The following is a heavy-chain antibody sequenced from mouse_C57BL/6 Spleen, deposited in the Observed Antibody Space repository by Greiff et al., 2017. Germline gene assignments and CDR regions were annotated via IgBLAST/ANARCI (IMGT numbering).Heavy chain of an antibody. CDR2: IRSKSNNYAT. CDR3: VRHGVTTRAMDD. J-gene: IGHJ4*01. D-gene: IGHD2-2*01. Sequence: DVKLVESGGGLVQPKGSLKLSCAASGFSFNTYAMNWVRQAPGKGLEWVARIRSKSNNYATYYADSVKDRFTISRDDSESMLYLQMNNLKTEDTAMYYCVRHGVTTRAMDDWGQGTSVTVSS. CDR1: GFSFNTYA. V-gene: IGHV10-1*01.